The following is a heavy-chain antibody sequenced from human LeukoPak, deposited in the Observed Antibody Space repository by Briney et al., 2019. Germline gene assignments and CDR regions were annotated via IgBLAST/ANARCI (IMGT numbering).Heavy chain of an antibody. CDR2: IYYSGST. D-gene: IGHD3-10*01. CDR1: GGSISSYY. J-gene: IGHJ4*02. V-gene: IGHV4-59*12. CDR3: ARDVRFGELLH. Sequence: SETLSLTCTVSGGSISSYYWSWIRQPPGKVLEWIGSIYYSGSTYYNPSLKSRVTISVDTSKSQFSLKLSSVTAADTAVYYCARDVRFGELLHWGQGTLVTVSS.